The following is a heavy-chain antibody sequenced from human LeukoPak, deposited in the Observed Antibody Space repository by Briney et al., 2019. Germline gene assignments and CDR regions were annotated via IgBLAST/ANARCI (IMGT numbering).Heavy chain of an antibody. CDR2: ISGSGGST. Sequence: GGSLRLSCAASGFTFSSYAMSWVRQAPGKGLEWVSAISGSGGSTYYADSVKGRFTISRDNSKNTLYLQMNSPRAEDTAVYYCAKALRLNYDILTGYSYYNGMDVWGKGTTVTVSS. CDR3: AKALRLNYDILTGYSYYNGMDV. V-gene: IGHV3-23*01. CDR1: GFTFSSYA. J-gene: IGHJ6*04. D-gene: IGHD3-9*01.